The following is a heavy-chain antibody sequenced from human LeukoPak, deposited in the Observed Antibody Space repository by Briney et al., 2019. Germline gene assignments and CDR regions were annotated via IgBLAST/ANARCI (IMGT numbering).Heavy chain of an antibody. D-gene: IGHD2-2*01. CDR3: ARELGYCSSTSCHYGMDV. Sequence: GGSLRLSCAASGFTFSSYDMHWVRQATGKGLEWVSAIGTAGDTYYPGSVKGRFTISRENAKNSLYLQMNSLRAGDTAVYYCARELGYCSSTSCHYGMDVWGQGTTVTVSS. CDR1: GFTFSSYD. J-gene: IGHJ6*02. V-gene: IGHV3-13*01. CDR2: IGTAGDT.